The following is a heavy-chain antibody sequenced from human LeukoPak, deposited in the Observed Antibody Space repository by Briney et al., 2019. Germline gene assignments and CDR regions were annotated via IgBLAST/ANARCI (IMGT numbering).Heavy chain of an antibody. CDR1: GLTLTSTA. CDR3: ANSRRVVPAAYFDY. Sequence: GGSLRLSCAASGLTLTSTAMSWVRQAPGKGLEWVSGISGSGGNIFLADSVKGRFTISRDNSKNTLYLQMNSLRAEDTAVYYCANSRRVVPAAYFDYWGQGTLVTVSS. J-gene: IGHJ4*02. CDR2: ISGSGGNI. V-gene: IGHV3-23*01. D-gene: IGHD2-2*01.